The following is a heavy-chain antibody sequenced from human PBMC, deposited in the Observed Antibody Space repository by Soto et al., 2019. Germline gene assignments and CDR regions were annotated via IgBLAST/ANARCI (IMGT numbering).Heavy chain of an antibody. V-gene: IGHV5-51*01. J-gene: IGHJ6*02. Sequence: GESLKIFCKGSGYSFTSYWIGWVRQMPGKGLEWMGIIYPGDSDTRYSPSLQGQVTISADKSISTAYLQWSSLKASDTAMYYCAGGGVRGVITRTRDYYGMDVWGQGTTVTVSS. CDR1: GYSFTSYW. CDR2: IYPGDSDT. D-gene: IGHD3-10*01. CDR3: AGGGVRGVITRTRDYYGMDV.